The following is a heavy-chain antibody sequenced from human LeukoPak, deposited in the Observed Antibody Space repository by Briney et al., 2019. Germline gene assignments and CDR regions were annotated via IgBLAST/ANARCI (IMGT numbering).Heavy chain of an antibody. V-gene: IGHV4-4*08. CDR2: IYATGRT. D-gene: IGHD2-15*01. CDR1: GGSISNHY. J-gene: IGHJ4*02. Sequence: SETLSLTCTVSGGSISNHYWSWIRQPPGKGLEWIGFIYATGRTDYNPSFTSRATVSVDMSENQFPLKLSSVTAADTAMYYCARYFEVAGRWYLDYWGQGTLVTVSS. CDR3: ARYFEVAGRWYLDY.